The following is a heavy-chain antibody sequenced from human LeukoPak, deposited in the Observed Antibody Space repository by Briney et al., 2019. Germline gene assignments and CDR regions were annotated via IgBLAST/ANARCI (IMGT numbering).Heavy chain of an antibody. V-gene: IGHV3-23*01. Sequence: GGSLRLSCAASGFTFSSYGMSWVRQAPGKGLEWVSAISGSGGSTYYADSVKGRFTISRDNSKNTLYLQMNSLRAEDTAVYYCAKDQGITMVRGVIILFDYWGQGTLVTVSS. J-gene: IGHJ4*02. CDR1: GFTFSSYG. CDR3: AKDQGITMVRGVIILFDY. CDR2: ISGSGGST. D-gene: IGHD3-10*01.